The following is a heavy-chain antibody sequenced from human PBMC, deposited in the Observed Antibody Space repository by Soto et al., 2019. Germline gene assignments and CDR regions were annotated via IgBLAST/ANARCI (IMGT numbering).Heavy chain of an antibody. CDR3: ARENYFDS. CDR1: GFTFPNYW. Sequence: GGTLRLSSAASGFTFPNYWMGWVRQTPDKGLEWVANIKPDGSDKYYVDSVKGRFTISRDNAKNSLYLQMNSLRAEDTAVYYCARENYFDSWGQGT. J-gene: IGHJ4*02. V-gene: IGHV3-7*01. CDR2: IKPDGSDK.